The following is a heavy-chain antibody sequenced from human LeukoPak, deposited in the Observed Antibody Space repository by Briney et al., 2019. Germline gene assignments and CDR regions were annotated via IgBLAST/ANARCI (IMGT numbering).Heavy chain of an antibody. V-gene: IGHV1-18*01. CDR3: ASPGPYYYDSSGYQYFDY. CDR2: ISAYNGNT. D-gene: IGHD3-22*01. CDR1: GYTFTSYG. Sequence: ASVKVSCKASGYTFTSYGISWVRQAPGQGLEWMGWISAYNGNTNYAQKLQGRVTMTTDTSTSTAHMELSSLRSEDTAVYYCASPGPYYYDSSGYQYFDYWGQGTLVTVPS. J-gene: IGHJ4*02.